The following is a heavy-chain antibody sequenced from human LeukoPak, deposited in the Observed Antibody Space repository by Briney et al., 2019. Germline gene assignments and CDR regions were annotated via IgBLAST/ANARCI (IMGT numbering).Heavy chain of an antibody. V-gene: IGHV1-69*04. CDR1: GGTFSIYA. Sequence: SVKVSCKASGGTFSIYAISWVRQAPGQGLEWMGRIIPILGIANYAQKFQGRVTITADKSTSTAYMELSSLRSEDTAVYYCARGVDGGNSDWFDPWGQGTLVTVSS. CDR2: IIPILGIA. J-gene: IGHJ5*02. CDR3: ARGVDGGNSDWFDP. D-gene: IGHD2-21*02.